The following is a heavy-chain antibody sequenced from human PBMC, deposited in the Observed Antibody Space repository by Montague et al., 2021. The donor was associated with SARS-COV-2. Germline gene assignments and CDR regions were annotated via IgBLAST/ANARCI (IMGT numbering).Heavy chain of an antibody. J-gene: IGHJ6*02. V-gene: IGHV4-34*01. CDR1: GGSFSGYY. CDR2: IYHSGST. CDR3: ARIRCITVFGVVITTCYYGIDV. Sequence: SETLSLTCAVYGGSFSGYYWSWIRQPPGKGLEWIGEIYHSGSTNYNPSLKSRVTISVDTSKNQFSLKLSSVTAADTAVYYCARIRCITVFGVVITTCYYGIDVWGQGTMVTVSS. D-gene: IGHD3-3*01.